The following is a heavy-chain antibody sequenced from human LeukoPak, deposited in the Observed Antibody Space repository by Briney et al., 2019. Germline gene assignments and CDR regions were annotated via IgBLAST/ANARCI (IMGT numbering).Heavy chain of an antibody. Sequence: GGSLRLSCAASGFTFSSYSMNWVRQAPGKGLEWVSSISSSSSYIYYADSVKGRVTISRDNAKNSLYLEMNSLRAEDTAVYYCASSGWGSGYPIDYWGQGTLVTVSS. CDR3: ASSGWGSGYPIDY. V-gene: IGHV3-21*01. J-gene: IGHJ4*02. CDR1: GFTFSSYS. D-gene: IGHD3-22*01. CDR2: ISSSSSYI.